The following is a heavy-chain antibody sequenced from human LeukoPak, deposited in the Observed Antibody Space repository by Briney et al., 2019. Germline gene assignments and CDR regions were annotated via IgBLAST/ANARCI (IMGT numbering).Heavy chain of an antibody. D-gene: IGHD2-15*01. CDR2: ISDSGGST. CDR3: AKGKGSSSSSIDW. CDR1: GFTFNTYA. V-gene: IGHV3-23*01. J-gene: IGHJ4*02. Sequence: GGSLRLSCAPSGFTFNTYAMNWVRQAPGKGLEWVSAISDSGGSTYYADSVKGRFTISRDNSKNTVYLQIHRLRAEDTAVYYCAKGKGSSSSSIDWWGQGTLVTVSS.